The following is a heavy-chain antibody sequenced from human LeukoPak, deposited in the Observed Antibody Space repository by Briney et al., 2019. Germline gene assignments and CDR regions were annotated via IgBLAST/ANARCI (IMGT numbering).Heavy chain of an antibody. CDR2: ISYDGSNK. CDR3: ASGDSVSSSWDFDY. J-gene: IGHJ4*02. V-gene: IGHV3-30*04. Sequence: GGSLRLSCAASGFTFSSYAMHWVRQAPGKGLEWVAVISYDGSNKYYADSVKGRFTISRDNFKNTLYLQMNSLRAEDTAVYYCASGDSVSSSWDFDYWGQGTLVTVSS. CDR1: GFTFSSYA. D-gene: IGHD6-13*01.